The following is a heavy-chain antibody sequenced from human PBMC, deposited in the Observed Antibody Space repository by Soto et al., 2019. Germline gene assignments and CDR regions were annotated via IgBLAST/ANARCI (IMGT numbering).Heavy chain of an antibody. J-gene: IGHJ4*02. CDR2: IKHDGGEK. CDR3: ARGPDYYDSSGFYPYFDY. CDR1: GFTFSTYW. D-gene: IGHD3-22*01. V-gene: IGHV3-7*05. Sequence: GGSLRLSCAASGFTFSTYWMSWVRQAPGKGLEWVANIKHDGGEKYYVDSVEGRFTISRDNAKNSLYLQMNSLRAEDTAVYFCARGPDYYDSSGFYPYFDYWGQGTLVTVSS.